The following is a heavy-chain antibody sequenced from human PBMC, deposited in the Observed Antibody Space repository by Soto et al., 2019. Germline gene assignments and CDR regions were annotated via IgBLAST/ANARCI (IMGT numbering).Heavy chain of an antibody. CDR1: GFTFSKYG. CDR2: ISYDGSSQ. V-gene: IGHV3-30*18. D-gene: IGHD3-10*01. CDR3: AKDRAWQSGRYYYGMDV. J-gene: IGHJ6*02. Sequence: LRLSCAASGFTFSKYGMHWVRQVPGKGLEWVAAISYDGSSQHFADSVKGRFTISRDNSGNTLYLHMNSLTTEDTALYYCAKDRAWQSGRYYYGMDVWGQGTTVTVSS.